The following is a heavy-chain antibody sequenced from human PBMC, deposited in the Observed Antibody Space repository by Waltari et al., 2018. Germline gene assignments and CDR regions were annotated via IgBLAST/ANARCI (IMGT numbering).Heavy chain of an antibody. CDR1: GGSISSSSYY. D-gene: IGHD3-16*01. CDR3: ARDPRELGAFDI. Sequence: QLQLQESGPGLVKPSETLSLTCTVSGGSISSSSYYWGWIRQPPGKGLEWIGSIYYSGSTDYNPSLKSRVTISVDTSKNQFSLKLSSVTAADTAVYYCARDPRELGAFDIWGQGTMVTVSS. CDR2: IYYSGST. J-gene: IGHJ3*02. V-gene: IGHV4-39*07.